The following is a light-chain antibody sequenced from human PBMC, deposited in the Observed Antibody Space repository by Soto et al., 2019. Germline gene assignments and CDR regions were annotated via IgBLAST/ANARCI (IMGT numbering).Light chain of an antibody. CDR3: QQYGSSPWT. J-gene: IGKJ1*01. V-gene: IGKV3-20*01. CDR2: GAS. CDR1: QSVFSSY. Sequence: EIVLTQSPGTLSLSPGERATLSCRASQSVFSSYIAWYQKKPGQAPRLLIYGASSRATGIPDRFSGSGSGTDLTLTISSLEPEDFAVYYCQQYGSSPWTFGQGTKVEIK.